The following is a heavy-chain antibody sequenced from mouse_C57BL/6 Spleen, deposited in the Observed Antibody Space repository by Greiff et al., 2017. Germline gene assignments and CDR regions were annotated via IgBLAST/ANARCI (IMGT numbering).Heavy chain of an antibody. Sequence: EVMLVESGGGLVQPKGSLKLSCAASGFTFNTYAMHWVRQAPGKGLEWVARIRSKSSNYGTNYADSVKDRFTISRDDSQSMLYLQMNNLKTEDTAMYYCVRGAWDDDFFAYWGQGTLVTVSA. CDR3: VRGAWDDDFFAY. D-gene: IGHD4-1*01. CDR2: IRSKSSNYGT. CDR1: GFTFNTYA. V-gene: IGHV10-3*01. J-gene: IGHJ3*01.